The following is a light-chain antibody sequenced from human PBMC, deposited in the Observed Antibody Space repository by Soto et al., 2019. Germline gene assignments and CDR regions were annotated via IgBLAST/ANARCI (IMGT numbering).Light chain of an antibody. V-gene: IGLV1-40*01. Sequence: QSVLTQPPSVSGAPGQRVTLSCTGNSSNLGAGYDVHWYQQLPGAAPKLVIFGNRNRPSGVPERFSGSKSGTSASLAITGLQAEYEADYYVQAYDYSLTASVFGGGTKLTVL. J-gene: IGLJ3*02. CDR1: SSNLGAGYD. CDR2: GNR. CDR3: QAYDYSLTASV.